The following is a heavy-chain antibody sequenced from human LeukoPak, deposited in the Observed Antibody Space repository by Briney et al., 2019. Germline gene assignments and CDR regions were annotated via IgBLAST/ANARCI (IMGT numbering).Heavy chain of an antibody. Sequence: AGSLRLSCEGSGFTFSNYAMTWVRQAPGKGLEWVSGISYSGDNTYYADSVKGRFTISRDNSKNTLYLQMNSLRAEDTAVYYCAKNSGWPYFDYWGQGTLVTVSS. CDR1: GFTFSNYA. V-gene: IGHV3-23*01. J-gene: IGHJ4*02. D-gene: IGHD6-19*01. CDR3: AKNSGWPYFDY. CDR2: ISYSGDNT.